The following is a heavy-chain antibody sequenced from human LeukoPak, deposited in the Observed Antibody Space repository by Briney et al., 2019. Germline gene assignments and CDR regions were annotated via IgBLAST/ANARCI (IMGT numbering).Heavy chain of an antibody. CDR1: GFTVGSNY. J-gene: IGHJ5*02. CDR3: AKDFSGFDP. CDR2: IYWGGGT. V-gene: IGHV3-66*01. D-gene: IGHD6-25*01. Sequence: GGSLRLSCAASGFTVGSNYMSWVRQAPGKGLEWVCVIYWGGGTYYDASVKGRFTISRDSSKNTLYLQMNSLRVEDTAVYYCAKDFSGFDPWGQGTLVTVSS.